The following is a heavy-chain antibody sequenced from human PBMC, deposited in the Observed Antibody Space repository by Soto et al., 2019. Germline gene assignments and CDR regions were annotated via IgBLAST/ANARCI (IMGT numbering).Heavy chain of an antibody. CDR3: ARVPLQAAAQGDY. J-gene: IGHJ4*02. V-gene: IGHV3-48*04. Sequence: GGSLRLSCAASGFTFSSYSMNWVRQAPGKGLEWVSYTSSSSTTIYYADSVKGRFTISRDNAKNSLYLQMNSLRAEDTAVYFCARVPLQAAAQGDYWGQGTLVTVSS. CDR2: TSSSSTTI. CDR1: GFTFSSYS. D-gene: IGHD6-13*01.